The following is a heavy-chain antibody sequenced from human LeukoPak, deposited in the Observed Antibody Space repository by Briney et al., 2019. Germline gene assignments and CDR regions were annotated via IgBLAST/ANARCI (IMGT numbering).Heavy chain of an antibody. CDR2: ISSSSSYT. J-gene: IGHJ4*02. CDR3: ARGAATVTTKVGDY. V-gene: IGHV3-21*01. Sequence: GGSLRLSCAASGFTFSSYSMNWVRQAPGKGLEWVSSISSSSSYTYYADSVKGRFTISRDNAKNSLYLQMNSLRAEDTAVYYCARGAATVTTKVGDYWGQGTLVTVSS. D-gene: IGHD4-17*01. CDR1: GFTFSSYS.